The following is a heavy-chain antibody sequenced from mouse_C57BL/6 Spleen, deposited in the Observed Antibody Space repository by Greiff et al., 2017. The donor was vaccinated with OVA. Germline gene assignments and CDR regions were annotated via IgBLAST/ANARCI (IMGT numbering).Heavy chain of an antibody. CDR1: GYTFTSYW. D-gene: IGHD1-1*01. CDR2: IYPGSGST. J-gene: IGHJ4*01. V-gene: IGHV1-55*01. Sequence: QVQLKQPGAELVKPGASVKMSCKASGYTFTSYWITWVKQRPGQGLEWIGDIYPGSGSTNYNEKFKGKATLTVDTSSSTAYMQLSSLTSEDSAVHHCARPFYGGSYPYYAKDYWGQGTSVTVSS. CDR3: ARPFYGGSYPYYAKDY.